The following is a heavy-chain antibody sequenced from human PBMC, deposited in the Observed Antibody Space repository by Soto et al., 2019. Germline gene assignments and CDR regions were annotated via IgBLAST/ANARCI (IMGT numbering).Heavy chain of an antibody. J-gene: IGHJ4*02. CDR3: ASWPY. V-gene: IGHV3-74*01. CDR1: GFTFRSYW. Sequence: GGSLRLSCAASGFTFRSYWMYWVRQAPGKGLVWVSRIKSDGSSTDYADSVKGRFTISRDNAKNTLYLQMNSLRAEDTAVYYCASWPYWGQGTLVTVSS. CDR2: IKSDGSST.